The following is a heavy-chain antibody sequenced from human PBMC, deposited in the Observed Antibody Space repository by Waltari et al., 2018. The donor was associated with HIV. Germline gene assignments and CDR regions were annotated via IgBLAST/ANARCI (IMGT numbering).Heavy chain of an antibody. CDR3: ARGQLATYYGMDV. Sequence: EVQLVESGGGLVQPGGSLRLSCAASGFTFSSYWMSWVRQAPGKGLEWVANIKQDGSEKYYVDSVKGRFTISRDNAKNSLYLQMNSLRAEDTAVYYCARGQLATYYGMDVWGQGTTVTVSS. D-gene: IGHD6-13*01. CDR1: GFTFSSYW. J-gene: IGHJ6*02. V-gene: IGHV3-7*01. CDR2: IKQDGSEK.